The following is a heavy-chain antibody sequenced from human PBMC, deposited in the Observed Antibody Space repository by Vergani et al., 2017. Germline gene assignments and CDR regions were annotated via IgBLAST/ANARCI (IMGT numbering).Heavy chain of an antibody. CDR1: GYTFTDHY. V-gene: IGHV1-69-2*01. CDR2: VDPEDGET. CDR3: ATPQTVTTGGMEV. D-gene: IGHD4-17*01. Sequence: EVQLVQSGAEVKKPGATMKISCKVSGYTFTDHYMHWVKQAPGKGLEWMGLVDPEDGETIYVEKFKGRVTIAADTSTDTAHVELSSLRSEDTAVYYCATPQTVTTGGMEVWGQGTTVIVSS. J-gene: IGHJ6*02.